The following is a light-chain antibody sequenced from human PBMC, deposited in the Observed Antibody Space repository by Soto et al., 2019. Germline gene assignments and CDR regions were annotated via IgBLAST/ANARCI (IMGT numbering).Light chain of an antibody. CDR1: SSDVGGYNY. CDR2: EVS. V-gene: IGLV2-14*01. Sequence: QSALTQPRSVSGSPGESTTISCTGTSSDVGGYNYVSWYQQHPGKAPKLMIYEVSNRTSGVSNRFSGSKSGNTASLTISGLQAEDEADYYCSSYKSSSIVFGTGNKVTVL. J-gene: IGLJ1*01. CDR3: SSYKSSSIV.